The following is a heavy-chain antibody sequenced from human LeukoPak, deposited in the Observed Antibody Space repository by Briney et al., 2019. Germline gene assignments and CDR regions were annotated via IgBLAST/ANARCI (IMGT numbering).Heavy chain of an antibody. CDR2: IYGGGST. Sequence: GGSLRLSCAASGFPFSSYDMIWVRQAPGKGLEWVSVIYGGGSTYYADSVKGRFTISRDNSKNTLYLQMNSLRAADTAVYYCARAGILTGYYLDYWGQGTLVTVSS. V-gene: IGHV3-66*01. J-gene: IGHJ4*02. CDR3: ARAGILTGYYLDY. CDR1: GFPFSSYD. D-gene: IGHD3-9*01.